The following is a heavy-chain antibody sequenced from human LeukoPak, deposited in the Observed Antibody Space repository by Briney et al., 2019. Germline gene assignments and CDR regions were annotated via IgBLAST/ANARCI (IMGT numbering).Heavy chain of an antibody. Sequence: ASVKVSCKASGYTFTCYYMHWVRQAPGQGLEWMGIINPSGGSTSYAQKFQGRVTMTRDMSTSTVYMELSSLGSEDTAVYYCARDPNICSSTSCYRYTFDYWGQGTLVTVSS. D-gene: IGHD2-2*01. CDR1: GYTFTCYY. V-gene: IGHV1-46*01. J-gene: IGHJ4*02. CDR3: ARDPNICSSTSCYRYTFDY. CDR2: INPSGGST.